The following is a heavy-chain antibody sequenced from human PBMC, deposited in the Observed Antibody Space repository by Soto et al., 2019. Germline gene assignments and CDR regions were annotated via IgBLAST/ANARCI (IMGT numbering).Heavy chain of an antibody. CDR3: AKGTTVVPAAIGYYYYGMDV. V-gene: IGHV1-69*02. CDR1: GGTFSSYT. D-gene: IGHD2-2*02. CDR2: IIPILGIA. Sequence: QVQLVQSGAEVKKPGSSVKVSCKASGGTFSSYTISWVRQAPGQGLEWMGRIIPILGIANYAQKFQGRVTITAEKSTSTAYMELSSLRAEDTAVYYCAKGTTVVPAAIGYYYYGMDVWGQGTTVTVSS. J-gene: IGHJ6*02.